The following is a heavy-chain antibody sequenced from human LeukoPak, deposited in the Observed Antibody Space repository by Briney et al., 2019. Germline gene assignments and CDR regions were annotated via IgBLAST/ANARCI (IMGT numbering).Heavy chain of an antibody. CDR2: INSDGSST. V-gene: IGHV3-74*01. CDR3: GRDNTIFGVAHINH. J-gene: IGHJ5*02. Sequence: GGSLRLSCAASGFTFSTYWMHWVRQAPGKGLVWVSRINSDGSSTTYADSVKGRFTISRDNAKNSLYLQMNGLRADDTAVYYCGRDNTIFGVAHINHWGQGTLVTVSS. D-gene: IGHD3-3*01. CDR1: GFTFSTYW.